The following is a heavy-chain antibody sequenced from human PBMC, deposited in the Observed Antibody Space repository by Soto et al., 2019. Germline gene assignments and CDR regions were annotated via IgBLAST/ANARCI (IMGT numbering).Heavy chain of an antibody. CDR2: IKQDGSEK. Sequence: GGSLRLSCAASGFTFSSYWMSWVRQAPGKGLEWVANIKQDGSEKYYVDSVKGRFTISRDNAKNSLYLQMNSLRAEDTAVYYCARVGDWNYENAFDIWGQGTMVTVSS. CDR3: ARVGDWNYENAFDI. CDR1: GFTFSSYW. D-gene: IGHD1-7*01. V-gene: IGHV3-7*01. J-gene: IGHJ3*02.